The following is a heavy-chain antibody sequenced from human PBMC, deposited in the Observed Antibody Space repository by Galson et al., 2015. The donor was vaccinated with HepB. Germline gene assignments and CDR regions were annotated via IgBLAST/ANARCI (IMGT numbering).Heavy chain of an antibody. J-gene: IGHJ4*02. CDR3: ARELPNNGDFDY. D-gene: IGHD1/OR15-1a*01. Sequence: SVKVSCKASAYILFNYSVHWVRQAPGQGLEWVGTINPSGGGTIYAQRFRGRVTVTRDTSTDTVYMEVSSLRSEDTAVYYCARELPNNGDFDYWGQGTLVTVSS. V-gene: IGHV1-46*01. CDR1: AYILFNYS. CDR2: INPSGGGT.